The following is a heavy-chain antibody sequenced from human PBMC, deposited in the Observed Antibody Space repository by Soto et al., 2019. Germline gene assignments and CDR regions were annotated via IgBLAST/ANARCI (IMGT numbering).Heavy chain of an antibody. Sequence: VASVKVSCKASGYTFTNYYIHWVRQAPGQGLEWMGVINPSGVTATYAQKFQGRVTMTGDTSTNTVYMELGSLTSEDTAVYFCTRGPDTVNPKYYWFDPWGQGTLVTVSS. CDR2: INPSGVTA. D-gene: IGHD2-2*01. CDR3: TRGPDTVNPKYYWFDP. V-gene: IGHV1-46*03. J-gene: IGHJ5*02. CDR1: GYTFTNYY.